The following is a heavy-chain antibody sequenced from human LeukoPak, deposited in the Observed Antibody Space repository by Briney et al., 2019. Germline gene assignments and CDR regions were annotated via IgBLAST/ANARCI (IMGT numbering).Heavy chain of an antibody. CDR2: ISGSGGST. Sequence: GGSLRLSCAASGFTFSSYAMSWVRQAPGKGLEWVSAISGSGGSTYYADSVKGRFTISRDNSKNTLYLQMNSLRAEDTAVYYCARWGKYYYGSSGYYYWGQGTLVSVSS. V-gene: IGHV3-23*01. D-gene: IGHD3-22*01. J-gene: IGHJ4*02. CDR3: ARWGKYYYGSSGYYY. CDR1: GFTFSSYA.